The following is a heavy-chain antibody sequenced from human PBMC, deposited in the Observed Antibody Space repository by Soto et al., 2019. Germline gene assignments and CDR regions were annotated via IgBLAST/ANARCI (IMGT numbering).Heavy chain of an antibody. V-gene: IGHV3-21*01. Sequence: GGSLRLSCAASGFTFSTYGMNWVRQAPGKGLEWVSFISASSNYKYYADSVRGRFTISRDNARNSLYLQMNTLSAEDTAVYYCARGRRSCNSVSCHGGVDYWGQGTLVTVSS. CDR1: GFTFSTYG. CDR3: ARGRRSCNSVSCHGGVDY. J-gene: IGHJ4*02. CDR2: ISASSNYK. D-gene: IGHD2-2*01.